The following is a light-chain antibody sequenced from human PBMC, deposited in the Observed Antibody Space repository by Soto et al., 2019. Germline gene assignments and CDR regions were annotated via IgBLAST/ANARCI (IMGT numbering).Light chain of an antibody. V-gene: IGKV3-20*01. J-gene: IGKJ5*01. CDR2: GAS. Sequence: EILLTSSPGILSLSQGERATLSCRAIQSVSSSYLAWYQQKPGTAPRLLIYGASSRATGIPDRFSGSGSGTDFTLTISRLEAEDFAVYYCQQYGSFITFVQGIGLEIK. CDR3: QQYGSFIT. CDR1: QSVSSSY.